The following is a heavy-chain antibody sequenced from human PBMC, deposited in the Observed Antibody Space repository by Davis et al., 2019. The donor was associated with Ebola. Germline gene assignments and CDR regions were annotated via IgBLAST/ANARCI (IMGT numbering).Heavy chain of an antibody. CDR1: GGSFSGYY. V-gene: IGHV4-34*01. Sequence: MPSETLSLTCAVYGGSFSGYYWSWIRQPPGKGLEWIGEINHSGSTNYNPSLKSLVTISVDTSKNQFSLKLSSVTAADTAVYYCASGITIFGVVSNYYYYGMDVWGQGTTVTVSS. CDR3: ASGITIFGVVSNYYYYGMDV. CDR2: INHSGST. D-gene: IGHD3-3*01. J-gene: IGHJ6*02.